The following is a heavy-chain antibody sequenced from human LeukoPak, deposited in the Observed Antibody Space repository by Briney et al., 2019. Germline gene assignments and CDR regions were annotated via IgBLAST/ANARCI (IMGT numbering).Heavy chain of an antibody. J-gene: IGHJ6*02. V-gene: IGHV3-74*01. Sequence: PGGSLRLSCAASGFTFSSYWMHWVRQAPGKGLVWVSRINSDGSSTSYADSVKGRFTISRDNAKNTLYLQMNSLRAEDTAVYYCARDFIVGATTGYYYYGMDVWGQGTTVTVSS. CDR2: INSDGSST. CDR3: ARDFIVGATTGYYYYGMDV. CDR1: GFTFSSYW. D-gene: IGHD1-26*01.